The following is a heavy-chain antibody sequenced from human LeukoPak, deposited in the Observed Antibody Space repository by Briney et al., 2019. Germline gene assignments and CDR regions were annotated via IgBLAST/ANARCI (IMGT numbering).Heavy chain of an antibody. D-gene: IGHD6-13*01. CDR1: GFTFSSYE. V-gene: IGHV3-48*03. Sequence: GGSLRLSCAASGFTFSSYEMNWVRQAPRKGLEWISYISSSGSTRYYADSMKGRFTISRDNAKNSLYLQMNSLRAEDTAVYYCAREYRIAAAGHFDYWGQGTLVTVSS. CDR3: AREYRIAAAGHFDY. J-gene: IGHJ4*02. CDR2: ISSSGSTR.